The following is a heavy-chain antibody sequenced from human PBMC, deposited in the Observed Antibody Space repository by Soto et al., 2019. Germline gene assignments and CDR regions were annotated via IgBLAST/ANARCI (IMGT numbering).Heavy chain of an antibody. D-gene: IGHD1-26*01. V-gene: IGHV3-23*01. J-gene: IGHJ4*02. Sequence: EVELLESGGGLVQPGGSLRLSCVASRFTFTSYAMSWVRQAPGKGLEWVAAISASGGATIHADSVKGRLTISRDNSKTTLYLQMNSLRAEDTAVYYCAKDIEGGSLFRGAFDYWGQGTQVTVSS. CDR1: RFTFTSYA. CDR2: ISASGGAT. CDR3: AKDIEGGSLFRGAFDY.